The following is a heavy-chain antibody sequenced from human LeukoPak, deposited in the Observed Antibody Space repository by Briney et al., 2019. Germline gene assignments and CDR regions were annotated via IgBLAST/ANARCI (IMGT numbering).Heavy chain of an antibody. CDR3: ARDWSSTGCYDGGTCYSEDY. J-gene: IGHJ4*02. CDR2: INSDGSTT. D-gene: IGHD2-15*01. CDR1: GFTFSSYW. Sequence: GGSLRLSCAASGFTFSSYWMHWVRQAPGKGLVWVSRINSDGSTTTYADSVKGRFTTSRDNAKNTLYLQMNSLRAEDTAVYYCARDWSSTGCYDGGTCYSEDYWGQGTLVTVSS. V-gene: IGHV3-74*01.